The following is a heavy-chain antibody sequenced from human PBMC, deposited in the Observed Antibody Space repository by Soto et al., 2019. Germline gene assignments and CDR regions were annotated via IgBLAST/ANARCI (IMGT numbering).Heavy chain of an antibody. J-gene: IGHJ3*02. CDR1: GYTLTELS. V-gene: IGHV1-24*01. CDR3: ARPLATVDAFDI. CDR2: FDPDAGET. Sequence: ASVKVSCKVSGYTLTELSMNWVRQAPGKGLEWMRGFDPDAGETIYEQKFKGRVTMAAEKSPDTAYLELMSMRSAYTAEHECARPLATVDAFDIWGQGTKVT. D-gene: IGHD5-12*01.